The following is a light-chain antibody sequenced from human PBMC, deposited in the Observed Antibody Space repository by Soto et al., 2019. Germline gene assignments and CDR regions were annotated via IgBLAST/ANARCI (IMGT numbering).Light chain of an antibody. J-gene: IGKJ1*01. CDR2: DAS. Sequence: EIFLTQSPYTLSLSPGERATLTCRASQSVTNYIAWYQQRPGQAPRLLIYDASNRATGVPARFSGSRSGTDFTLTISDLEPADFGLYYCQQRLNWPPGFGQGTKVDSK. V-gene: IGKV3-11*01. CDR1: QSVTNY. CDR3: QQRLNWPPG.